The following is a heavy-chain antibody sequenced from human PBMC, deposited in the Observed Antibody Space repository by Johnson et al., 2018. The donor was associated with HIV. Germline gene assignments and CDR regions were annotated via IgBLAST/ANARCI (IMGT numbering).Heavy chain of an antibody. V-gene: IGHV3-30*02. Sequence: QVQLVESGGGVVQPGGSLRLSCAASGFTFNTYGMDWVRQAPGKGLEWVAFIRYDGNSKYYIDSVKGRFTISRDNAKNTLYLQMNRLRAEDTAVYYCALSGGAAAYDAFDIWGQGTMVTVSS. J-gene: IGHJ3*02. CDR3: ALSGGAAAYDAFDI. D-gene: IGHD6-13*01. CDR2: IRYDGNSK. CDR1: GFTFNTYG.